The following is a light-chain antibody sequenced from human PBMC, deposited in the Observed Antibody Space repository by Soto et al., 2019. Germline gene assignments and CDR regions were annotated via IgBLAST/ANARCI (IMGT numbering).Light chain of an antibody. CDR3: ASLDDSLSAVV. CDR2: SNN. J-gene: IGLJ2*01. Sequence: QSVLTQPPSASGTPGQRVTISCSGSSSNIGGSNYVYWYQQLPGTAPKLLIHSNNYRPSGVPERFSGSKSGTSGSLAISGLRSEDEADYYCASLDDSLSAVVFGGGTKLTVL. V-gene: IGLV1-47*02. CDR1: SSNIGGSNY.